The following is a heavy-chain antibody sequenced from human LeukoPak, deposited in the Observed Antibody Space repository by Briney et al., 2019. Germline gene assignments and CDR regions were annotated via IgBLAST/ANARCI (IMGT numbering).Heavy chain of an antibody. J-gene: IGHJ4*02. CDR1: GFTFSTSA. V-gene: IGHV3-23*01. D-gene: IGHD1-7*01. Sequence: SGGSLRLSCAASGFTFSTSAMNWVRQAPGKGLEWVSGMSASGGSTYYADSVKGRFTISRDNSKNTLYLQMNSLRAEDTAIYFCAKGVITGTTSQPFDYWGQGTLVTVSS. CDR3: AKGVITGTTSQPFDY. CDR2: MSASGGST.